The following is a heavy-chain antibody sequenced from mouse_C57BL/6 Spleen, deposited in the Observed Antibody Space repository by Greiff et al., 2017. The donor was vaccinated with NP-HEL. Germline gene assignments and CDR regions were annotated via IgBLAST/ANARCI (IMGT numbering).Heavy chain of an antibody. CDR1: GYTFTTYP. Sequence: QVQLKESGAELVKPGASVKMSCKASGYTFTTYPIEWMKQNHGKSLEWIGNFHPYNDDTKYNEKFKGKATLTVEKSSSTVYLELSRLTSDDSAVYYGARAGYYYGNYYAMDYWGQGTSVTVSS. D-gene: IGHD1-1*01. CDR3: ARAGYYYGNYYAMDY. V-gene: IGHV1-47*01. J-gene: IGHJ4*01. CDR2: FHPYNDDT.